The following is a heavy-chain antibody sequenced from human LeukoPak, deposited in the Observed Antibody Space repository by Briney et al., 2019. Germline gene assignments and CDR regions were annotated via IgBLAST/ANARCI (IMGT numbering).Heavy chain of an antibody. CDR3: ARDKGTTVDV. CDR2: IYHSGST. J-gene: IGHJ6*04. V-gene: IGHV4-30-2*01. D-gene: IGHD1-1*01. Sequence: PSETLSLTCTVSGGSISSGGYYWSWIRQPLGKGLEWIGYIYHSGSTYYNPSLKSRVTISVDRSKNQFSLKLSSVTAADTAVYYCARDKGTTVDVWGKGTTVTVSS. CDR1: GGSISSGGYY.